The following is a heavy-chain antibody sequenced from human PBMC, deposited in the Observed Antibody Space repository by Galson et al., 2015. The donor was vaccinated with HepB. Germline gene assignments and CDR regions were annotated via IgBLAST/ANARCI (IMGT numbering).Heavy chain of an antibody. CDR1: GYTFTSYG. Sequence: SVKVSCKASGYTFTSYGISWVRQAPGQGLEWMGWISAYNGNTNYAQKLQGRVTMTTDTSTSTAYMELRSLRSDDTAVYYCARDQAGYDDFWSGYYTGGYYYYYGMDVWGQGTTVTVSS. V-gene: IGHV1-18*04. J-gene: IGHJ6*02. D-gene: IGHD3-3*01. CDR3: ARDQAGYDDFWSGYYTGGYYYYYGMDV. CDR2: ISAYNGNT.